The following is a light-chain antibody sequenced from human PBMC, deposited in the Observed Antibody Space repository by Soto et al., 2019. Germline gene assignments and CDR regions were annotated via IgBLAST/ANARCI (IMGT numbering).Light chain of an antibody. CDR3: QQAKTFPLA. CDR2: DAS. Sequence: DIQMTQSPSSVSASVGERVTITCRASQGIASYLVWYQQKPGKAPNLLISDASSLQSGVPSRFSGSGSGTDFTLTITSLQPEDTATYYCQQAKTFPLAFGQGTKVEIK. V-gene: IGKV1-12*01. CDR1: QGIASY. J-gene: IGKJ1*01.